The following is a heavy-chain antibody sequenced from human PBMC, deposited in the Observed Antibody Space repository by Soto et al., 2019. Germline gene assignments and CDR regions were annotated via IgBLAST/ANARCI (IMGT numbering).Heavy chain of an antibody. CDR1: GFTFSNFA. D-gene: IGHD6-19*01. Sequence: EVQLLESGGGLVQPGGSLRLSCAPSGFTFSNFAMGWVRQAPGKGLEWVSHISAAGRTTYYAGSVEGRFTISRDTSKNTLFLPMDSLRAEDTAVSYFAKDGIAVNAKGYFDYWGQGSLVTVSS. J-gene: IGHJ4*02. V-gene: IGHV3-23*01. CDR2: ISAAGRTT. CDR3: AKDGIAVNAKGYFDY.